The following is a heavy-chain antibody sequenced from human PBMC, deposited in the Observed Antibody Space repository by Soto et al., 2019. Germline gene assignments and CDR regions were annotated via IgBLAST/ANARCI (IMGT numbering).Heavy chain of an antibody. CDR3: ARAPTVTTGWFDP. V-gene: IGHV1-69*02. J-gene: IGHJ5*02. CDR2: IIPILGIA. Sequence: QVQLVQSGAEVKKPGSSVKVSCKASGGTFSSYTISWVRQAPGQGLEWMGRIIPILGIANYAQKFQGRVTITADKSTSPAYMELSSLRSEDTAVYYCARAPTVTTGWFDPWGQGTLVTVSS. D-gene: IGHD4-17*01. CDR1: GGTFSSYT.